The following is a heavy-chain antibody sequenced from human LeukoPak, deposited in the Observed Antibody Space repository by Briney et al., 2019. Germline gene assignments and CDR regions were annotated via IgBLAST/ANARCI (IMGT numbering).Heavy chain of an antibody. D-gene: IGHD3-3*01. Sequence: ASVKVSCKASGYTFTSYGISWVRQAPGQGLEWMGWISAYNGNTNYAQKLQGRVTITTDTSTSTAYMELRSLRSDDTAVYYCARGIGVGRFLEWLPHHYYYMDVWGKGTTVTVSS. CDR2: ISAYNGNT. V-gene: IGHV1-18*01. J-gene: IGHJ6*03. CDR3: ARGIGVGRFLEWLPHHYYYMDV. CDR1: GYTFTSYG.